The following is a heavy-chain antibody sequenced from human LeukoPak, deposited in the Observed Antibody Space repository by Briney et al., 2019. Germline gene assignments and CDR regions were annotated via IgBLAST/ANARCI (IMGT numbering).Heavy chain of an antibody. CDR1: GFTFNKAW. CDR3: ARDPPTRVATLRSEFDS. Sequence: PGGSLRLSCVASGFTFNKAWMSWVRQAPGKGLEWVSSISSSSSHIYYADSVKGRFTIFRDNAKNSLYLRMNSLKAEDTAVYYCARDPPTRVATLRSEFDSWGQGTLVSVSS. D-gene: IGHD5-12*01. V-gene: IGHV3-21*01. J-gene: IGHJ4*02. CDR2: ISSSSSHI.